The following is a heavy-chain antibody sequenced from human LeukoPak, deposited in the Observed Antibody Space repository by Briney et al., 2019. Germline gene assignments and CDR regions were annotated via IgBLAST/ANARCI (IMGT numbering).Heavy chain of an antibody. V-gene: IGHV4-34*01. CDR1: GGSFSGYY. CDR2: INHSGST. Sequence: SETLSLTCAVHGGSFSGYYWSWIRQPPGKGLEWIGEINHSGSTNYNPSLKSRVTISVDTSKNQFSLKLSSVTAADTAVYYCARRFADYGDYVGVFDPWGQGTLVTVSS. D-gene: IGHD4-17*01. CDR3: ARRFADYGDYVGVFDP. J-gene: IGHJ5*02.